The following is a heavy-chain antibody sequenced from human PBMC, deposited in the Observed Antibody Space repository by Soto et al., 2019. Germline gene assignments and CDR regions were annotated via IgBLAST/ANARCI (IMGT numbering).Heavy chain of an antibody. D-gene: IGHD2-15*01. J-gene: IGHJ4*02. CDR1: GFTFSSYA. CDR2: ISGSGGST. V-gene: IGHV3-23*01. CDR3: ATPLCIVVVVAAPFDY. Sequence: EVQLLESGGGLVQPGGSLRLSCAASGFTFSSYAMSWVRQAPGKGLEWVSGISGSGGSTYYADSVKGRFTISRDNSKNTLYLQMNSLRAEDTAVYYCATPLCIVVVVAAPFDYWGQGTLVTVSS.